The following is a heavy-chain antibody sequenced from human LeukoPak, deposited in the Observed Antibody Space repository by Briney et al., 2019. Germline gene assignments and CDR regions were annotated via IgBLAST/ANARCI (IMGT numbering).Heavy chain of an antibody. Sequence: SETLSLTCTVSGGSISSYYWSWIRQPPGKGLEWIGYIHYGGSSKHNPSLKSRVTISVDTSKKQFSLKLTSVTAADTAVYFCARDGITGTPHFDYWGQGTLVTVSS. CDR1: GGSISSYY. J-gene: IGHJ4*02. V-gene: IGHV4-59*01. CDR2: IHYGGSS. D-gene: IGHD1-20*01. CDR3: ARDGITGTPHFDY.